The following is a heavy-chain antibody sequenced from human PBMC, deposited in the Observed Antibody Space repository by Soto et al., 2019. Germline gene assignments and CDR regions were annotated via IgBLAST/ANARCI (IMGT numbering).Heavy chain of an antibody. V-gene: IGHV1-18*01. CDR1: GYTFTSYG. CDR3: SRVGELLWFGELFP. J-gene: IGHJ5*02. Sequence: ASVKVSCKASGYTFTSYGISWVRQAPGQGLERMGWISAYNGNTNYAQKLQGRVTMTTDTSTSTAYMELSSLRSDATPVYFFSRVGELLWFGELFPWGQGTLVTVSS. D-gene: IGHD3-10*01. CDR2: ISAYNGNT.